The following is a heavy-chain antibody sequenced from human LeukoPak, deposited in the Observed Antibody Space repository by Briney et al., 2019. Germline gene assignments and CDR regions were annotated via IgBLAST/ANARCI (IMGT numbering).Heavy chain of an antibody. V-gene: IGHV1-69*13. Sequence: SVNVSCKASGGTFSSYAFSWVRQAPGQGLEWMGGIIPIVGTTNYAQMFQGRVTITADESTSTAYMELSSLRSEDTAVYYCARRGHNYYDSSGYYLKDYWGQGTLVTVSS. CDR3: ARRGHNYYDSSGYYLKDY. J-gene: IGHJ4*02. D-gene: IGHD3-22*01. CDR2: IIPIVGTT. CDR1: GGTFSSYA.